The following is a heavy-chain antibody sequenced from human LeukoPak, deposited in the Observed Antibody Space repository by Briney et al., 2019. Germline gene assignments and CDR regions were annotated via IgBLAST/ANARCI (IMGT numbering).Heavy chain of an antibody. CDR3: VKVAPSDYYDTTGYWGDH. CDR1: GFTFSSYS. D-gene: IGHD3-22*01. CDR2: ISSCSSTI. Sequence: GGSLRLSCAASGFTFSSYSMNWVRQAPGKGLEWVSYISSCSSTIYYADSVKGRFTISRDNSKNTLYLQMNSLRAEDTAVYYCVKVAPSDYYDTTGYWGDHWGQGTLVTVSS. J-gene: IGHJ4*02. V-gene: IGHV3-48*01.